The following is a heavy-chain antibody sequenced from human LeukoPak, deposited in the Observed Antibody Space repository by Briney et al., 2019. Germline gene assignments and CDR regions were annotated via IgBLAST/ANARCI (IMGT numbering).Heavy chain of an antibody. V-gene: IGHV3-23*01. D-gene: IGHD3-10*01. J-gene: IGHJ3*02. CDR1: GLTFSSYA. CDR3: ANSLGLQRVLWFRELFPGAFDI. Sequence: PGGSLRLSCAASGLTFSSYAMSWVRQAPGKGLEWVSAISGSGGSTYYADSVKGRFTISRDNSKNTLYLQMNSLRAEDTAVYYCANSLGLQRVLWFRELFPGAFDIWGQGTMVTVSS. CDR2: ISGSGGST.